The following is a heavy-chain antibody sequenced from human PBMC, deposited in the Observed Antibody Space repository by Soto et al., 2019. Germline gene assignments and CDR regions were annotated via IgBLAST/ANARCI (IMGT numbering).Heavy chain of an antibody. CDR3: TTGPGHNWNYYHDDY. CDR2: IKSKTDGGTT. Sequence: EVQLVESGGGLVKPGGSLRLSCAASGFTFSNAWMNWVRQAPGKGLEWVGRIKSKTDGGTTDYAAPVKGRFTISRDDSKNTLYLQMNSLKTEDTAVYYCTTGPGHNWNYYHDDYWGQGTLVTVSS. CDR1: GFTFSNAW. J-gene: IGHJ4*02. V-gene: IGHV3-15*07. D-gene: IGHD1-7*01.